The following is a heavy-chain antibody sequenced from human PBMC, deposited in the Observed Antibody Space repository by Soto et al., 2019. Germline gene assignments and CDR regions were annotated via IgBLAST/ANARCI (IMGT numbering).Heavy chain of an antibody. CDR3: ARVSVPAARTQNWFDP. V-gene: IGHV1-18*01. Sequence: QVQLVQSGAEVKKPGASVKVSCKASGYTFTSYGIIWVRQAPGQGLEWMVWISAYNGNTNYAQKLQGRVTMTTDTATSTAYMELRSMRSDDTAVYYCARVSVPAARTQNWFDPWGQGTLVTVSS. J-gene: IGHJ5*02. CDR1: GYTFTSYG. CDR2: ISAYNGNT. D-gene: IGHD3-10*01.